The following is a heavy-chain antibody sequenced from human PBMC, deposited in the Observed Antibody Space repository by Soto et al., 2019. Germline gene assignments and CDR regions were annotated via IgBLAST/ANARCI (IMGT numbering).Heavy chain of an antibody. Sequence: PGGSLRLSCAASGFTFFTYGMHWVRQAPGKGLEWVAVISYDGSNKYYGDSVNGRFTISRDNSKNTLYLQMNSLRADDTAVYYCAKDRAGDIYVAARSGLDYWGQGTLVTVSS. CDR3: AKDRAGDIYVAARSGLDY. D-gene: IGHD3-3*01. V-gene: IGHV3-30*18. CDR1: GFTFFTYG. J-gene: IGHJ4*02. CDR2: ISYDGSNK.